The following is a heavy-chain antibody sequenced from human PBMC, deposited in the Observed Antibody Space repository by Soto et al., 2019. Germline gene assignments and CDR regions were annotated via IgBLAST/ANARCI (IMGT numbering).Heavy chain of an antibody. CDR2: ISSSGSTI. CDR3: ARLSSSWRYYFDY. Sequence: LRLSCAASGFTFSDYYMSWIRQAPGKGLEWVSYISSSGSTIYYADSVKGRFTISRDNAKNSLYLQMNSLRAEDTAVYYCARLSSSWRYYFDYWGQGTLVTVSS. D-gene: IGHD6-13*01. CDR1: GFTFSDYY. J-gene: IGHJ4*02. V-gene: IGHV3-11*01.